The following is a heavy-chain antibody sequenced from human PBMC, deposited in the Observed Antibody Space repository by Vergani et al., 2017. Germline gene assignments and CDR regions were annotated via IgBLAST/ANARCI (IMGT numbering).Heavy chain of an antibody. D-gene: IGHD3-22*01. CDR2: IYYSGST. V-gene: IGHV4-59*08. CDR3: AGTMIVEEYYFDY. Sequence: QVQLQESGPGLVKPSETLSLTCTVSGGSISSYYWSWIRQPPGKGLEWIGYIYYSGSTNYNPSLKSRVTISVDTSKNQFSLKLSSVTAADTAVYYCAGTMIVEEYYFDYWGQGTLGTVSS. J-gene: IGHJ4*02. CDR1: GGSISSYY.